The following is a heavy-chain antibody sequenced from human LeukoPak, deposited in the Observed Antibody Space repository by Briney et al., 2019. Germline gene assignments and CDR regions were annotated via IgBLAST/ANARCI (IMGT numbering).Heavy chain of an antibody. CDR2: INPKSGDT. J-gene: IGHJ4*02. V-gene: IGHV1-2*02. Sequence: SVKVSCKTSDFRDYYMNWVRQAPGQGLEWLGWINPKSGDTDYAQKFQGRVTMTRDTSISTAYMELSGLKPDDTAIYSCASGYSGYDLNYWGQGTQVTVSS. CDR3: ASGYSGYDLNY. CDR1: DFRDYY. D-gene: IGHD5-12*01.